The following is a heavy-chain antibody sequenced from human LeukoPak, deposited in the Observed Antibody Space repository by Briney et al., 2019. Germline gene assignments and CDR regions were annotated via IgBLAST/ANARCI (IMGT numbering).Heavy chain of an antibody. CDR3: AREDSDYWFDP. CDR2: IYHSGST. J-gene: IGHJ5*02. D-gene: IGHD1-26*01. CDR1: GFTFSTYSM. Sequence: PGGFLRLSCAASGFTFSTYSMNWVRQPPGKGLEWIGEIYHSGSTNYNPSLKSRVTISVDTSKNQFSLKLSSVTAADTAVYYCAREDSDYWFDPWGQGTLVTVSS. V-gene: IGHV4-4*02.